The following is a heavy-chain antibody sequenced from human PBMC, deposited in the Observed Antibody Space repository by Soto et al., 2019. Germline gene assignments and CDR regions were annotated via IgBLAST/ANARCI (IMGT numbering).Heavy chain of an antibody. Sequence: SVKVSCKASGGTFSSYAISWVRQAPGQGLEWMGGIIPIFGTANYAQKFQGRVTITADESTSTAYMELSSLRSEDTAVYYCARDTLSGSYHYDYWGQGTLVTVSS. V-gene: IGHV1-69*13. J-gene: IGHJ4*02. CDR3: ARDTLSGSYHYDY. D-gene: IGHD1-26*01. CDR1: GGTFSSYA. CDR2: IIPIFGTA.